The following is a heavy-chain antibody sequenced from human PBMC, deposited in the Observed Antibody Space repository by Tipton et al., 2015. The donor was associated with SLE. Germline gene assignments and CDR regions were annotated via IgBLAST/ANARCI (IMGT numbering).Heavy chain of an antibody. V-gene: IGHV4-61*02. D-gene: IGHD2-21*02. CDR1: GGAIGSGTYY. CDR3: ARGMVTWRGAIIGVDV. J-gene: IGHJ6*02. CDR2: IYHSGST. Sequence: TLSLTCTVSGGAIGSGTYYWSWIRQTAGKGLEWIGRIYHSGSTDYNPSLRSRVTISLDPAKNQFSLKLTSVTAPDTAVYYCARGMVTWRGAIIGVDVWGQGTTVNVSS.